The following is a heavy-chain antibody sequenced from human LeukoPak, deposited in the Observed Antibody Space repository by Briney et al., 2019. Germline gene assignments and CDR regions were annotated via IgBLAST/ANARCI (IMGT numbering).Heavy chain of an antibody. Sequence: SETLSLTCTVSGGSISSGSYYWSWIRQPAGKGLEWIGRIYTSGSTNYNPSLKSRVTISVDTSKNQFSLKLSSVTAADTAVYCCARDLSEPGRGIWFDPWGQGTLVTVSS. CDR3: ARDLSEPGRGIWFDP. CDR1: GGSISSGSYY. CDR2: IYTSGST. D-gene: IGHD1-14*01. V-gene: IGHV4-61*02. J-gene: IGHJ5*02.